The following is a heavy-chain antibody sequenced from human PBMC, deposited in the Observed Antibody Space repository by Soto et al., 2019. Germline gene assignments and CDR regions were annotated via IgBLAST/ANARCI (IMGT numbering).Heavy chain of an antibody. CDR2: MNPNSGNT. V-gene: IGHV1-8*02. J-gene: IGHJ4*02. CDR3: ARVSSSWGLVSYFDS. D-gene: IGHD6-13*01. CDR1: GYTFTSCD. Sequence: ASVKVSCKASGYTFTSCDINWVRQATGQGLEWMGWMNPNSGNTGHAQKFQGRVTMTRNTSISTVYMELSSLRSEDTAVYYCARVSSSWGLVSYFDSGGQGTRATVSS.